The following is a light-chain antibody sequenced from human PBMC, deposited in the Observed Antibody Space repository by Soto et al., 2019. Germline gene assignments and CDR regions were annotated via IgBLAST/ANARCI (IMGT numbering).Light chain of an antibody. CDR2: GTS. CDR1: QTISSSY. J-gene: IGKJ1*01. CDR3: QQYSNSAKT. V-gene: IGKV3-20*01. Sequence: TQSPSTLSLSPGERVTLSCRASQTISSSYLAWYQQRPGQAPRLLIYGTSSRATGIPDRFSGSGSGTDFTLTISRLEPEDFAVYYCQQYSNSAKTFGQGTKVEIK.